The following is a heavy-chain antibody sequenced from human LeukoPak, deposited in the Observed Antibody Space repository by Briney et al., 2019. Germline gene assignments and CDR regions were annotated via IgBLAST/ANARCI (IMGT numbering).Heavy chain of an antibody. CDR3: AKEGYDILTGYYDNWFDP. J-gene: IGHJ5*02. V-gene: IGHV3-23*01. Sequence: GGSLRLSCAASGFTFSSYAMSWVRQAPGKGLEWVSAISGSGGSTYYADSVKGRFTISRDNSKNTLYLQMNSLRAEDTAVHYCAKEGYDILTGYYDNWFDPWGQGTLVTVSS. CDR2: ISGSGGST. CDR1: GFTFSSYA. D-gene: IGHD3-9*01.